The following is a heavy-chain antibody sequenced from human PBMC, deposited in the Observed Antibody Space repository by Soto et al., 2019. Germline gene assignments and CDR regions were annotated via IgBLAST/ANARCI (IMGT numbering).Heavy chain of an antibody. CDR2: ISAHNGNT. Sequence: QVHLVQSGAEVKKPGASVKVSCQGSGYAFTTYGITWVRQAPGQGLEWMGWISAHNGNTNYAQKLQGRVTVTRDTSPSTAYTELRSLRYDDTAVYYCARGRYGDYWGQGARVTVSS. D-gene: IGHD1-1*01. J-gene: IGHJ4*02. CDR3: ARGRYGDY. CDR1: GYAFTTYG. V-gene: IGHV1-18*01.